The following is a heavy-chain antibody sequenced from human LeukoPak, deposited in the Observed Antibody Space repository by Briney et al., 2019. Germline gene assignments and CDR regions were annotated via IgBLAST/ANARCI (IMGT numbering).Heavy chain of an antibody. D-gene: IGHD3-9*01. J-gene: IGHJ3*02. CDR1: GFTFDDYA. CDR3: AKDPHYDILTGYPPGAFDI. Sequence: GGSLRLSCAASGFTFDDYAMHWVRQAPGKGLEWVSGISWNSGSIGYADSVKGRFTISRDNAKNSLYLQMNSLRAEDTALYYCAKDPHYDILTGYPPGAFDIWGQGTMVTVSS. V-gene: IGHV3-9*01. CDR2: ISWNSGSI.